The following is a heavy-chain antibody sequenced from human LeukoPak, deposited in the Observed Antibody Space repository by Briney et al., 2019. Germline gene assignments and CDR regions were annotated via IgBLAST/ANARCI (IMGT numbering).Heavy chain of an antibody. CDR1: GFTFSSYA. V-gene: IGHV3-30-3*01. D-gene: IGHD3-22*01. CDR2: ISYDGSNK. Sequence: PGGSLRLSCAASGFTFSSYAMHWVRQAPGKGLEWVAVISYDGSNKYYADSVKGRFTISRDNSKNTLYLQMNSLRAEDTAVYYCAKDLSRITMIGGYYGMDVWGQGTTVTVSS. J-gene: IGHJ6*02. CDR3: AKDLSRITMIGGYYGMDV.